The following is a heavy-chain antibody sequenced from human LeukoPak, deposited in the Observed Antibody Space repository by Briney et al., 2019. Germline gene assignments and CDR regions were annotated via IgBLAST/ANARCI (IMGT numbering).Heavy chain of an antibody. CDR3: ARGFAYYDFWSGYLPPGSPSYYFDY. Sequence: SETLSLTCTVSGGSISSYYWSWIRQPAGKGLEWIGRIYTSGSTNYNPSLKSRVTISVDTSKNQFSLKLSSVTAADTAVYYCARGFAYYDFWSGYLPPGSPSYYFDYWGQGTLVTVSS. D-gene: IGHD3-3*01. J-gene: IGHJ4*02. CDR2: IYTSGST. V-gene: IGHV4-4*07. CDR1: GGSISSYY.